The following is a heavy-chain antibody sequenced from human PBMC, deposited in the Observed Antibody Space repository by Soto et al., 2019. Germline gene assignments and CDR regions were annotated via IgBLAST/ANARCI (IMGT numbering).Heavy chain of an antibody. CDR2: ISGSGGST. CDR3: AFRGYYGSGSSLRGQTWDV. Sequence: EVQLLESGGGLVQPGGSLRLSCAASVFTFSSYAMSWVRQAPGKGLEWVSAISGSGGSTYYADSVKGRFTISRDNSKNTLYLQMNSLRAEDTAVYYCAFRGYYGSGSSLRGQTWDVWGQGTTVTVSS. CDR1: VFTFSSYA. D-gene: IGHD3-10*01. V-gene: IGHV3-23*01. J-gene: IGHJ6*02.